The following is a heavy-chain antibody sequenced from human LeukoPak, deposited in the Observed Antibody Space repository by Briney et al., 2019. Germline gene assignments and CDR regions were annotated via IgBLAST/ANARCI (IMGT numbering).Heavy chain of an antibody. J-gene: IGHJ4*02. Sequence: SGTLSLTCEVSGGSISSSNWWSWVRQPPGKGLEWIGEIYHSGSTNYNPSLKSRVTISVDTSKNQFSLKLSSVTAADTAVYYCARSLLWFGEYPLYYFDYWGQGTLVTVSS. V-gene: IGHV4-4*02. CDR2: IYHSGST. CDR3: ARSLLWFGEYPLYYFDY. CDR1: GGSISSSNW. D-gene: IGHD3-10*01.